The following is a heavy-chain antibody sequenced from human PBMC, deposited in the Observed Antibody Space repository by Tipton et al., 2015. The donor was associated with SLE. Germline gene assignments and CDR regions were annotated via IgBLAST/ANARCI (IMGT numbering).Heavy chain of an antibody. CDR2: IYTTGST. Sequence: TLSLTCTVSGGSISNFYCSWIRQSAGRGLEWIGRIYTTGSTNYNPSLKSRVTMSLDTSKKQFVLNLRSVTAADTAVYYCATGSGRYLVDQWGQGTLVSVSS. V-gene: IGHV4-4*07. CDR1: GGSISNFY. CDR3: ATGSGRYLVDQ. D-gene: IGHD6-13*01. J-gene: IGHJ4*02.